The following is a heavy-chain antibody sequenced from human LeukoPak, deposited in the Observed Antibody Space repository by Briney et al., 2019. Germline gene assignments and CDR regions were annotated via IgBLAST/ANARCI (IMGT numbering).Heavy chain of an antibody. CDR1: GGSFSGYY. V-gene: IGHV4-34*01. J-gene: IGHJ4*02. CDR3: ARGVPIYYDSSGYYDY. D-gene: IGHD3-22*01. Sequence: SETLSLTCAVYGGSFSGYYWSWIRQPPGKGLEWIGEINHSGSTNYNPSLKSRVTISVDTSKNQFSLKLSSVTAADTAVYYCARGVPIYYDSSGYYDYWGQGTLVTVSS. CDR2: INHSGST.